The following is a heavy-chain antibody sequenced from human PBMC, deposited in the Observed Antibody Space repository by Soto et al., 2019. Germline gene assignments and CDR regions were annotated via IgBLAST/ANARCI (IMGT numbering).Heavy chain of an antibody. D-gene: IGHD3-22*01. J-gene: IGHJ6*02. V-gene: IGHV3-23*01. CDR1: GFTFSSYA. CDR3: AKAPYYDSSGYYPFGMDV. CDR2: ISGSGGST. Sequence: EVQLLESGGGLVQPGGSLRLSCAASGFTFSSYAMSWVRQAPGKGLEWVSAISGSGGSTYYADSVKGRFTISRDNSKNTLYLQMNSLRAEDTAVYYCAKAPYYDSSGYYPFGMDVWGQGTTVTVSS.